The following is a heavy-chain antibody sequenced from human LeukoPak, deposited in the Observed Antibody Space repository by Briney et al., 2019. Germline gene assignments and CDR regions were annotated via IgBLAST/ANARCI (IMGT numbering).Heavy chain of an antibody. D-gene: IGHD6-19*01. V-gene: IGHV3-23*01. CDR2: ISGHGALK. CDR1: GFTFSNYA. J-gene: IGHJ4*02. CDR3: AKTSTVYMAGEY. Sequence: PGGSLRLSCTASGFTFSNYAITWVRQAPGKGLEWVSTISGHGALKYYVDSVRGRFTISRDNSKNTLYLQMNSLRAEDTAVYYCAKTSTVYMAGEYWGRGTLVTVSS.